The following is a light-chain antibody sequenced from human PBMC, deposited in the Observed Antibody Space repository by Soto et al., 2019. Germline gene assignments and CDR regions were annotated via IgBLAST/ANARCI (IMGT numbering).Light chain of an antibody. V-gene: IGLV1-40*01. J-gene: IGLJ3*02. CDR3: QSSDISLSGSRV. CDR1: SSNIGAGYD. Sequence: QSVLTQPPSVSGAPGQRVTISCTGSSSNIGAGYDVHWYQQLPGTAPKLLIYGNSNRPSGVPDRFSGSKSGTSASLAITGLQAEDEADYYCQSSDISLSGSRVFGGGTQLTVL. CDR2: GNS.